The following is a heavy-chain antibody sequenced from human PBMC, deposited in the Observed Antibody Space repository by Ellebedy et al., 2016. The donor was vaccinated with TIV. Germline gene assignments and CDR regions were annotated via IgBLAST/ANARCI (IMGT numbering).Heavy chain of an antibody. CDR2: IWYDGSNK. J-gene: IGHJ4*02. CDR3: ASRYTTWSGREC. Sequence: PGGSLRLSCAASGFIFSTYAMHRVRQTPGKGLEWVAVIWYDGSNKSCADSVKGRFSISRDNSKNTLYLQMNNLRAEDTAVYYCASRYTTWSGRECWGQGTLVTVSS. D-gene: IGHD2-2*02. V-gene: IGHV3-33*03. CDR1: GFIFSTYA.